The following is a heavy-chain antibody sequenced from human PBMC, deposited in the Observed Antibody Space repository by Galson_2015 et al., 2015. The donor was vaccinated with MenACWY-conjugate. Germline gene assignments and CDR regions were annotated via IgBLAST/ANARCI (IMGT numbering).Heavy chain of an antibody. V-gene: IGHV1-18*01. CDR2: ISTYNGNA. D-gene: IGHD6-13*01. Sequence: SVKVSCKAAGYTFTNFGITWVRKAPGQGLEWMGWISTYNGNANYAQKVRDRVMMTTDTSTNTVHMELKSLTSDDTAVYFCARDPIGRHDSSSWFWIDRGQGTPVTVSS. J-gene: IGHJ4*02. CDR1: GYTFTNFG. CDR3: ARDPIGRHDSSSWFWID.